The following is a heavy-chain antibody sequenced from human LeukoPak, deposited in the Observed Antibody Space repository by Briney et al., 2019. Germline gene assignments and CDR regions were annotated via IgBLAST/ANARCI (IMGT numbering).Heavy chain of an antibody. CDR2: VYSSGST. CDR3: ARMGGNRFDY. Sequence: SSETLSPTCTVSGGSIRSYYWSWIRQPPGKGLEWVGYVYSSGSTSYNPSLKSRVTISLDTSKNQFSLKLSSVTAADTAVYYCARMGGNRFDYWGQGTLVTISS. V-gene: IGHV4-59*01. CDR1: GGSIRSYY. D-gene: IGHD4-23*01. J-gene: IGHJ4*02.